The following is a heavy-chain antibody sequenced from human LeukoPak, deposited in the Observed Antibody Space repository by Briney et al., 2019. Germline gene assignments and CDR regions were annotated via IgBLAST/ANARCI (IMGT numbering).Heavy chain of an antibody. Sequence: SETLSLTCAVYGGSFSGYYWSWIRQPPGKGLEWIGEINHSGSTNYNPSLRSRVTISVDTSKNQFSLKLSSVTAADTAVYYCARLPTRTVRGLDPWGQGTLVTVSS. CDR1: GGSFSGYY. CDR3: ARLPTRTVRGLDP. D-gene: IGHD1-1*01. V-gene: IGHV4-34*01. CDR2: INHSGST. J-gene: IGHJ5*02.